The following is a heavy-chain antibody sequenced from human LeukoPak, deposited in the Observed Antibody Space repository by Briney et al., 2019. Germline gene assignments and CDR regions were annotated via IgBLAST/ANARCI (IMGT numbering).Heavy chain of an antibody. V-gene: IGHV4-59*01. J-gene: IGHJ6*03. CDR3: ARQPPAYYYYMDV. Sequence: SETLSLTCIVSGGSISSYYWSWIRQPPGKGLEWIGYIYYSGSTNYNPSLKSRVTISVDMSKNQFSLKLSSVTAADTAVYYCARQPPAYYYYMDVWGKGTTVTISS. CDR2: IYYSGST. CDR1: GGSISSYY.